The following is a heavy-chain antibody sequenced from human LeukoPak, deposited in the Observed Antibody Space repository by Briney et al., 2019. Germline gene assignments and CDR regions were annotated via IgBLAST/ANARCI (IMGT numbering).Heavy chain of an antibody. J-gene: IGHJ4*02. CDR2: IIPILGIA. V-gene: IGHV1-69*04. CDR3: ARVQTQTVSAPFGY. CDR1: GGTFSSYA. D-gene: IGHD4-11*01. Sequence: ASVKVSCKASGGTFSSYAISWVRQAPGQGLEWMGRIIPILGIANYAQKFQGRVTITADKSTSTAYMELSSLRSEDTAVYYCARVQTQTVSAPFGYCGQGTLVTVSS.